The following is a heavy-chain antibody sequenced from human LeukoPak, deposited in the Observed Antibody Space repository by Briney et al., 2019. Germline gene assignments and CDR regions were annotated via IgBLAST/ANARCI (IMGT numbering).Heavy chain of an antibody. Sequence: SETLSLTCTVSGGSISSSSYYWGWIRQPPGKGLEWIGSIYYSGSTYYNPSLKSRVTISVDTSKNQFSLKLSSVTAADTAVYYCARRSSGRYSPPLDYWGQGTLVTVSS. CDR1: GGSISSSSYY. V-gene: IGHV4-39*07. D-gene: IGHD6-19*01. CDR3: ARRSSGRYSPPLDY. J-gene: IGHJ4*02. CDR2: IYYSGST.